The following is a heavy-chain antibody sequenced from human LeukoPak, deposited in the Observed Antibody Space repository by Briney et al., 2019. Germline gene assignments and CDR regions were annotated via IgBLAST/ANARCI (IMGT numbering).Heavy chain of an antibody. D-gene: IGHD1-1*01. CDR1: GYTLTELS. CDR2: FDPEDGGT. CDR3: ATGGYNWNDVAGWFDP. J-gene: IGHJ5*02. Sequence: ASVKVSCKVSGYTLTELSMHWVRQAPGKGLEGMGGFDPEDGGTIYAQKFQGRITMTEDTSTDTAYMELSSLRSEDTAVYYCATGGYNWNDVAGWFDPWGQGTLVTVSS. V-gene: IGHV1-24*01.